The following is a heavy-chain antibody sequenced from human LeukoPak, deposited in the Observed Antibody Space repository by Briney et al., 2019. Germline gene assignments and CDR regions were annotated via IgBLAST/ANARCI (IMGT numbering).Heavy chain of an antibody. V-gene: IGHV3-7*05. CDR3: ACRAITDRPYYLDF. Sequence: GGSLRLSCAAYGFNFNRFWMSWVRQAPGKGLEWVAHINKEGSEKYYADSVRGRFTISRDNAKNSVSLQMNSLRAEDTAVYYCACRAITDRPYYLDFWGQGTLVTVSS. CDR1: GFNFNRFW. D-gene: IGHD6-6*01. CDR2: INKEGSEK. J-gene: IGHJ4*02.